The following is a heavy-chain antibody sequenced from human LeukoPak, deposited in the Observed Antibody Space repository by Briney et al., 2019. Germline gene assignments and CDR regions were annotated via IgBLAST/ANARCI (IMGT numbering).Heavy chain of an antibody. CDR2: ISSSGSTI. CDR1: GFTFSSYE. CDR3: ARDEGAEYFQH. V-gene: IGHV3-48*03. J-gene: IGHJ1*01. Sequence: GGSLRLSCAASGFTFSSYEMNWVRQAPGKGLEWVSYISSSGSTIYYADSVKGRFTISRDNAKNSLYLQMNSPRAEDTAVYYCARDEGAEYFQHWGQGTLVTVSS.